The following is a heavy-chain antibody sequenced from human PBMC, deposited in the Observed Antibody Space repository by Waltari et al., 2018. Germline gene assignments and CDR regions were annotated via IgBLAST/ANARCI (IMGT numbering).Heavy chain of an antibody. CDR1: GFTFSSYG. V-gene: IGHV3-30*18. CDR2: ISYDGSNK. D-gene: IGHD2-2*01. Sequence: QVQLVESGGGVVQPGRSLRLSCAASGFTFSSYGMHWVRQAPGKGLEWVAVISYDGSNKYYADSGNGRFTISRDNSKNTLYLQMNSLRAEDTAVYYCAKEGCSSTSCYFYYYYYGMDVWGQGTTVTVSS. CDR3: AKEGCSSTSCYFYYYYYGMDV. J-gene: IGHJ6*02.